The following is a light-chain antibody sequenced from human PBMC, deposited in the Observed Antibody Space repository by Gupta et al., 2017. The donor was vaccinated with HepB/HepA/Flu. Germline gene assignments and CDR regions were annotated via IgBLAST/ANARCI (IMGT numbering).Light chain of an antibody. Sequence: DTQMTQPPSSLSASVGDTVTITCRASQDINIYLAWFQQKPGKAPKSLIYAASRLQNGVPSRFSGSGSGTDFTLTISSLPPEDLATYYCQQDNFYPCTFGQGKKMEIK. J-gene: IGKJ2*02. V-gene: IGKV1-16*01. CDR1: QDINIY. CDR2: AAS. CDR3: QQDNFYPCT.